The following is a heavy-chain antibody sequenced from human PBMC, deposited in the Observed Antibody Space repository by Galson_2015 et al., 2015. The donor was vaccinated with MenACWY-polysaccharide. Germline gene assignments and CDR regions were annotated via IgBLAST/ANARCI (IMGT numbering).Heavy chain of an antibody. J-gene: IGHJ4*02. V-gene: IGHV3-30*02. CDR3: ARNPSRLDIAAASN. D-gene: IGHD6-13*01. CDR2: IRNDEISK. Sequence: SPRLSCAASGFNFRGNGMHWVRQAPGKGLEWVALIRNDEISKHYIDAVKGRFSISRDNSKNTLYLQMNTLRPEDTAVYYCARNPSRLDIAAASNWGQGALATVSS. CDR1: GFNFRGNG.